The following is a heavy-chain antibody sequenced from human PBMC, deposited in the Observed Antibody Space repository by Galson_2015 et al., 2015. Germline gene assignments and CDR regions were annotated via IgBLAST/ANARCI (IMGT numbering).Heavy chain of an antibody. Sequence: QSGAEVKKPGESLRISCRGSGYSFTSYWISWGRQMPGKGLEWMGRIDPSDSYTNYSPSFQGHVTISADKSISTAYLQWSSLKASDTAMYYCATTYLIGNDYGDYPWDWGQGTLVTVSS. D-gene: IGHD4-17*01. CDR1: GYSFTSYW. V-gene: IGHV5-10-1*01. J-gene: IGHJ4*02. CDR2: IDPSDSYT. CDR3: ATTYLIGNDYGDYPWD.